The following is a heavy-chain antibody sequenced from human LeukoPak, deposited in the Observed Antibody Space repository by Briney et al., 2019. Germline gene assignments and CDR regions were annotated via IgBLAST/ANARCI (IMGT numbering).Heavy chain of an antibody. CDR1: GYAISSGYF. J-gene: IGHJ5*02. CDR3: ARGEHDYGDYVGWFDP. D-gene: IGHD4-17*01. V-gene: IGHV4-38-2*02. Sequence: SETLSLTCSVSGYAISSGYFWGWIRQPPGKGLEWIGTIYHSGSTYYNPSLKSRVTISVDTSKNQFSLKLSSVTAADTAVYYCARGEHDYGDYVGWFDPWGQGTLVTVSS. CDR2: IYHSGST.